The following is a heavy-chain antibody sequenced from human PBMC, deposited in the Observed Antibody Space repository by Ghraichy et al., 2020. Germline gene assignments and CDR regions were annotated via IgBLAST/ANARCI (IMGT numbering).Heavy chain of an antibody. CDR1: GFTFSSYD. CDR3: ARGSAHYYDSSGYYLNDAFDI. J-gene: IGHJ3*02. D-gene: IGHD3-22*01. V-gene: IGHV3-13*01. Sequence: GGSLRLSCAASGFTFSSYDMHWVRQATGKGLEWVSAIGTAGDTYYPGSVKGRFTISRENAKNSLYLQMNSLRAGDTAVYYCARGSAHYYDSSGYYLNDAFDIWGQGTMVTVSS. CDR2: IGTAGDT.